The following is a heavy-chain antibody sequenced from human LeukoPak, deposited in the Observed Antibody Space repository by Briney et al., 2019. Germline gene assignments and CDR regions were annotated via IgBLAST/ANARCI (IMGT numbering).Heavy chain of an antibody. V-gene: IGHV4-39*01. J-gene: IGHJ6*03. CDR1: GGSISSSRYY. D-gene: IGHD3-22*01. CDR3: ASLTYYYDSSGYYSPQYYYYYYYMDV. Sequence: PSETLSLTCTVSGGSISSSRYYWGWIRQPPGKGLEWIGSIYYSGSTYYNPSLKSRVTISVDTSKNQFSLKLSSVTAADTAVYYCASLTYYYDSSGYYSPQYYYYYYYMDVWGKGTTVTVSS. CDR2: IYYSGST.